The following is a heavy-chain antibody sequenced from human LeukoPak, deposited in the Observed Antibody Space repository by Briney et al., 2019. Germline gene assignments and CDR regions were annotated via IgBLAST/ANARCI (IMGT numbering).Heavy chain of an antibody. Sequence: SETLSLTCTVSGGSISPYFWSWFRQPPGPERKWFGYITYTGSTIYSPSLKSRVTITVDTSKNQYSLQLTSVTAADTAVYYCARDDYRGVTNFDPWGQGTLVTVSS. CDR1: GGSISPYF. CDR2: ITYTGST. D-gene: IGHD3-10*01. CDR3: ARDDYRGVTNFDP. J-gene: IGHJ5*02. V-gene: IGHV4-59*01.